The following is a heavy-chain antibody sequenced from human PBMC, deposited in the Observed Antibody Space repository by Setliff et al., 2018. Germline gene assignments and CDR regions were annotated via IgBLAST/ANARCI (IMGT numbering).Heavy chain of an antibody. CDR1: GFTFSSLW. Sequence: PGGSLRLSCTASGFTFSSLWMSWVRQAPGKGLEWVGLIKSKTDGGTRDYAAPVRGRFTISRDDSKNTLYLQMNSLRAEDTASYYCARDPNGDYVGSFDPWGQGILVTVSS. CDR3: ARDPNGDYVGSFDP. V-gene: IGHV3-15*01. CDR2: IKSKTDGGTR. D-gene: IGHD4-17*01. J-gene: IGHJ5*02.